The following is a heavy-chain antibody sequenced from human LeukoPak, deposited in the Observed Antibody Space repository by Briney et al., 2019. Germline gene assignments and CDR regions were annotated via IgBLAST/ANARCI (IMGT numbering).Heavy chain of an antibody. D-gene: IGHD2-8*02. Sequence: SETLSLTCAVNGGSFRGYYWAWIRQPPGKGLEWIGEANHNGGTNYSPSLKSRITISVDTSKNQFSLKLNSVTAADTAVYFCARGIVLTGYASFDYWGQGTPVTVSS. J-gene: IGHJ4*02. CDR2: ANHNGGT. V-gene: IGHV4-34*01. CDR1: GGSFRGYY. CDR3: ARGIVLTGYASFDY.